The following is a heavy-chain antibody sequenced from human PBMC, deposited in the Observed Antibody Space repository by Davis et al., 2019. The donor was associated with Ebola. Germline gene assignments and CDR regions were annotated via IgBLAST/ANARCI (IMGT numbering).Heavy chain of an antibody. D-gene: IGHD3-3*01. CDR2: IRSKANSYAT. Sequence: PGGSLRLSCAASGFTFSGSAMHWVRQASGKGLEWVGRIRSKANSYATAYAASVKGRFTISRDDSKNTAYLQMNSLKTEDTAVYYCTTYVLRFLEWKYYFDYWGQGTLVTVSS. V-gene: IGHV3-73*01. J-gene: IGHJ4*02. CDR1: GFTFSGSA. CDR3: TTYVLRFLEWKYYFDY.